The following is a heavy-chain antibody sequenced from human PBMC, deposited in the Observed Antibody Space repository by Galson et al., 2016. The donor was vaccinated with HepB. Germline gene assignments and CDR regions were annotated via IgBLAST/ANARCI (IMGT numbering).Heavy chain of an antibody. Sequence: SLRLSCAASGFTFSNYWMHWVRQAPGKGLVWVSRVNSDGSVTSYADSVKGRFTISRDNAKNTLYLQMNSLRAEDTAVYYCANGYCSGSSCHTVGYWGQGTIVNVST. J-gene: IGHJ4*02. CDR2: VNSDGSVT. V-gene: IGHV3-74*01. D-gene: IGHD2-15*01. CDR3: ANGYCSGSSCHTVGY. CDR1: GFTFSNYW.